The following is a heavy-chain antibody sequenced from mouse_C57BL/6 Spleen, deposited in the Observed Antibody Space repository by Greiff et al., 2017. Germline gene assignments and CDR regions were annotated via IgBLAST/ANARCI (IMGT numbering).Heavy chain of an antibody. CDR3: AIGDYGSSPFDY. CDR2: IYPGDGDT. Sequence: VQLQESGPELVKPGASVKISCKASGYAFSSSWMNWVKQRPGKGLEWIGRIYPGDGDTNYNGKFKGKATLTADKSSSTAYMQLSSLTSEDSAVYFCAIGDYGSSPFDYWGQGTTLTVSS. CDR1: GYAFSSSW. V-gene: IGHV1-82*01. D-gene: IGHD1-1*01. J-gene: IGHJ2*01.